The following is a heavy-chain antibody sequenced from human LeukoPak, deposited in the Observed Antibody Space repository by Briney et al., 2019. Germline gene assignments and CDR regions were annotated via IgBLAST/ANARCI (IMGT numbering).Heavy chain of an antibody. Sequence: SQTLSLTCTVSGGSISSGDYYWSWIRQPPGKGLEWIAYMYYSGSTYYNPSLKSRVTMSADTSKNQLSLKLSSVAAADTAVYYCARPYYYDSRIDPWGQGILITVSS. J-gene: IGHJ5*02. D-gene: IGHD3-22*01. V-gene: IGHV4-30-4*01. CDR1: GGSISSGDYY. CDR3: ARPYYYDSRIDP. CDR2: MYYSGST.